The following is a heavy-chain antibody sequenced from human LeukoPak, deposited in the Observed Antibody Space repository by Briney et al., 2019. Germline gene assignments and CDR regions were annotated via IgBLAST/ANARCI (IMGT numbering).Heavy chain of an antibody. D-gene: IGHD6-19*01. CDR1: GGSISSGDYY. CDR2: IYSSGST. V-gene: IGHV4-31*03. Sequence: SETLSLTCTVSGGSISSGDYYWSWIRQHPGKGMEWIGYIYSSGSTYYNPSLRSRFTISVDTSKNQFSLKLSSVTAADTAVYYCAGVTIAVAGTGYYFDYWGQGTLVTVSS. CDR3: AGVTIAVAGTGYYFDY. J-gene: IGHJ4*02.